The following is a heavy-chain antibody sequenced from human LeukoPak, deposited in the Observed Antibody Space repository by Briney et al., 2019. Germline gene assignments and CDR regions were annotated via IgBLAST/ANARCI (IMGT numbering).Heavy chain of an antibody. Sequence: GRSLRLSCAASGFTFSSYGMHWVRQAPGKGLEWVAVIWYDGSNKYYADSVKGRFTISRDNSKNTLYLQMSSLRAEDTAVYYCARDRRAPYGDYGLDYWGQGTLVTVSS. J-gene: IGHJ4*02. CDR3: ARDRRAPYGDYGLDY. D-gene: IGHD4-17*01. V-gene: IGHV3-33*01. CDR1: GFTFSSYG. CDR2: IWYDGSNK.